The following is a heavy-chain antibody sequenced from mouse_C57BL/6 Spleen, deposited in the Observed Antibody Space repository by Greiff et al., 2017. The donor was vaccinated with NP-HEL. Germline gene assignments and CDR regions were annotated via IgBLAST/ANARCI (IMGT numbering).Heavy chain of an antibody. J-gene: IGHJ2*01. Sequence: QVQLQQSGAELVKPGASVKLSCKASGYTFTSYWMHWVKQRPGQGLEWIGMIHPNSGSTNYNEKFKSKATLTVDKSSSTAYMQLSSLTSEDSAVYYCSYYYEDFDYWGQGTTLTVSS. CDR1: GYTFTSYW. CDR3: SYYYEDFDY. V-gene: IGHV1-64*01. D-gene: IGHD1-1*01. CDR2: IHPNSGST.